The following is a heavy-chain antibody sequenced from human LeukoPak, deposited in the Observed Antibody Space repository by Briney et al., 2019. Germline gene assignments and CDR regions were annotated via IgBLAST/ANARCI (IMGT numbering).Heavy chain of an antibody. J-gene: IGHJ4*02. V-gene: IGHV1-69*04. Sequence: ASVKVSCKASGGTFSSYVISWVRQAPGQGLEWMGRIIPILGIANYAQKFQGRVTLTADKSTSTAYMELSSLRSEDTAVYYCARAVHGGFSYYFDYWDQGTLVTVSS. D-gene: IGHD3-16*01. CDR2: IIPILGIA. CDR3: ARAVHGGFSYYFDY. CDR1: GGTFSSYV.